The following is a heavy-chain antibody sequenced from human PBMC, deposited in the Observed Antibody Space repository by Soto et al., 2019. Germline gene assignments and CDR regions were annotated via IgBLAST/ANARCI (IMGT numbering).Heavy chain of an antibody. J-gene: IGHJ6*02. CDR2: INAGNGNT. D-gene: IGHD3-22*01. CDR3: ARGGYYDSSGSRNYYYYGMNV. V-gene: IGHV1-3*01. CDR1: GYTFTNYA. Sequence: ASVKVSCKASGYTFTNYAMHWVRQAPGQRLEWMGWINAGNGNTKYSQKYQGRVTITRDTSANTAYMELSSLKSEDTAIYYCARGGYYDSSGSRNYYYYGMNVWGQGTTVTVSS.